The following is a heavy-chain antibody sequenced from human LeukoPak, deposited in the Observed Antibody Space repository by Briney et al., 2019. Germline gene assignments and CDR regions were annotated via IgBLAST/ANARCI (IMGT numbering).Heavy chain of an antibody. J-gene: IGHJ4*02. D-gene: IGHD6-6*01. CDR2: ISPTGSTT. V-gene: IGHV3-74*01. CDR1: GFTFGSDW. Sequence: GGSLRLSCAASGFTFGSDWMHWARQLPGKGLVWVSRISPTGSTTSYADSVKGRFTVSRDNAKNTLYLQVNNLRAEDTAVYYCARGPNSNWSGLDFWGQGTLLTVSS. CDR3: ARGPNSNWSGLDF.